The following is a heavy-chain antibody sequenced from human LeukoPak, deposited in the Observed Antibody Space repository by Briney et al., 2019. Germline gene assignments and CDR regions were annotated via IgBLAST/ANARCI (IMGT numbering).Heavy chain of an antibody. CDR2: FDPEDGET. J-gene: IGHJ4*02. CDR3: ATGPLPLTS. Sequence: AASVKVSCKVSGYTLTELSMHWVRQAPGKGLEWMGGFDPEDGETIYAQKFQGRVTMTGDTSTDTAYMELSSLRSEDTAVYYCATGPLPLTSWGQGTLVTVSS. V-gene: IGHV1-24*01. CDR1: GYTLTELS. D-gene: IGHD3-10*01.